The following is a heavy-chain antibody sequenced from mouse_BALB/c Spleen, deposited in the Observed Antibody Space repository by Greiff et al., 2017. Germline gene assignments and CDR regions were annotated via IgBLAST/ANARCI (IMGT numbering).Heavy chain of an antibody. CDR3: AREGEPPY. Sequence: EVQRVESGGGLVKPGGSLKLSCAASGFTFSSYAMSWVRQTPEKRLEWVASISSGGSTYYPDSVKGRFTISRDNARNILYLQMSSLRSEDTAMYYCAREGEPPYWGQGTLVTVSA. CDR1: GFTFSSYA. J-gene: IGHJ3*01. CDR2: ISSGGST. V-gene: IGHV5-6-5*01.